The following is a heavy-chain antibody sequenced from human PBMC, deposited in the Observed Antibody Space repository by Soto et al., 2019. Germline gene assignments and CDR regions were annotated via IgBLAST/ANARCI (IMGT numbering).Heavy chain of an antibody. J-gene: IGHJ4*02. CDR1: GFTFSSYG. CDR2: ISGGGDTT. D-gene: IGHD2-2*02. CDR3: GKWRSFLLLPAAILVY. Sequence: GGSLRLSCAASGFTFSSYGISWIRLSPGKGLEWVSVISGGGDTTYYTPSVKGRFTISRDDFRNTLYLQMNSLRTEGTAIYYWGKWRSFLLLPAAILVYWGLGT. V-gene: IGHV3-23*01.